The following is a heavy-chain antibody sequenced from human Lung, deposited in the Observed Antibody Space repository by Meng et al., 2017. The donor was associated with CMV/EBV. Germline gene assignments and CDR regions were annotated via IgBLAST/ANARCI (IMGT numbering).Heavy chain of an antibody. V-gene: IGHV3-66*02. CDR3: ARGRSSSWVDY. D-gene: IGHD6-13*01. CDR2: LYTGGIT. J-gene: IGHJ4*02. CDR1: GFFVSSNY. Sequence: ESXKISCAASGFFVSSNYMSWVRQAPGRGLEWVSVLYTGGITYYADSVRGRFTISRDNSKNTVFLQMNSLRPEDTAVYFCARGRSSSWVDYWGQGTLVTVSS.